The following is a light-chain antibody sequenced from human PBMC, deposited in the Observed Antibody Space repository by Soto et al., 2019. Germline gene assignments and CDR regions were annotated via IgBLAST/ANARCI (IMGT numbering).Light chain of an antibody. V-gene: IGLV2-23*02. CDR2: EIT. CDR3: CSYAGSSTYVI. J-gene: IGLJ2*01. Sequence: QSVLTQPASVSGSPGQSITISCTGTSSDVGSYNLVSWYQQHPGRAPKLMIYEITKRPSGVSDRFSGSKSGNTASLTISGLQAEDEAYYRCCSYAGSSTYVIFGGGTKLTVL. CDR1: SSDVGSYNL.